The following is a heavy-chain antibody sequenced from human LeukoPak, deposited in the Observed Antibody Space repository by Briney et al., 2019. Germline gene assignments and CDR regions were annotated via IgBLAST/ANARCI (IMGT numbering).Heavy chain of an antibody. CDR2: ISYDGSNK. CDR3: ARGGRVVLYYFDY. V-gene: IGHV3-30-3*01. CDR1: GFTFSSYA. Sequence: PGASLRVSCAASGFTFSSYAMHWVRQAPGKGLERVALISYDGSNKYYADSVKGRFTISRDNSKNTLYLQMNSLRAEDTAVYYCARGGRVVLYYFDYRGQGTLVTVSS. D-gene: IGHD2-15*01. J-gene: IGHJ4*02.